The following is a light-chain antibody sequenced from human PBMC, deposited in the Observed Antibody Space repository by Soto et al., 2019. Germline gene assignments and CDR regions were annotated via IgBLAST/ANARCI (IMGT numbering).Light chain of an antibody. V-gene: IGLV1-40*01. CDR3: QSYDSSLSGYWV. CDR2: GHS. CDR1: SSNIGAGYD. Sequence: QLVLTQPPSVSGAPGQRVTISCTGSSSNIGAGYDVHWYQQLPGTAPKLLIHGHSNRPSGVPDRFSVSKSGTSASLAITGLQAEDEADYYCQSYDSSLSGYWVFGGGTKLTVL. J-gene: IGLJ3*02.